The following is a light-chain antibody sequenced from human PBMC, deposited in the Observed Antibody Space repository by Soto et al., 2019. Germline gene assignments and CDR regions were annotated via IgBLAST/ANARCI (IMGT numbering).Light chain of an antibody. V-gene: IGKV3-15*01. CDR1: QSVSSN. Sequence: EIVRTQSPATLSVSPGERATLSCRASQSVSSNLAWYQQKPGQAPRLLIYAASSRATGIPARFSGSGSGTEFTLTISSLQSEDFAVYYCQQYNNWPRTFGQGTKVDIK. J-gene: IGKJ1*01. CDR3: QQYNNWPRT. CDR2: AAS.